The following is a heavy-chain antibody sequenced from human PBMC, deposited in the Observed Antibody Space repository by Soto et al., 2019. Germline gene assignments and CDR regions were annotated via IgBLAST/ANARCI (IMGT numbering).Heavy chain of an antibody. Sequence: LSLTCTVSGDSMATGGHYYNWIRQVPGKGLEWIGYVYYSGATHYTPSLRARATISRDTSKNQFSLRLISVTAADTALYYCARDKDLQPTVWGFWGQGIQVTVSS. J-gene: IGHJ4*02. CDR3: ARDKDLQPTVWGF. CDR2: VYYSGAT. CDR1: GDSMATGGHY. V-gene: IGHV4-31*03. D-gene: IGHD3-16*01.